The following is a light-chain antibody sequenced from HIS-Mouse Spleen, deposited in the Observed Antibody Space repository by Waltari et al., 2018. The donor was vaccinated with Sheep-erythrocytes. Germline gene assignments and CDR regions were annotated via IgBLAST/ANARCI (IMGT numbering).Light chain of an antibody. CDR1: SSNIGSNY. J-gene: IGLJ3*02. V-gene: IGLV1-47*01. CDR2: RNK. CDR3: AAWDDSLSGPV. Sequence: QSVLTQPPSASGTPGQRVTISCSGSSSNIGSNYVYWYQQLPGTAPKLLIYRNKQRPSAVPDRFSGSKSGTSASLAISGLRSEDEADYYCAAWDDSLSGPVFGGGTKLTVL.